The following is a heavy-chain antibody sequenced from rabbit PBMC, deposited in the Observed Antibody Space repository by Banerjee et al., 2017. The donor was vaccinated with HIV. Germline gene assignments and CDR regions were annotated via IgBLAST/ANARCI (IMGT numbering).Heavy chain of an antibody. D-gene: IGHD6-1*01. CDR1: GFSFSSSYY. V-gene: IGHV1S40*01. Sequence: QSLEESGGDLVKPGASLTLTCTASGFSFSSSYYMCWVRQAPGKGLEWIACIYTSSGSTNYASWAKGRFTISKTSSTTVTLQMTSLTAADTATYFCARGYGGYADYGYAPDLWGQGTLVTVS. CDR2: IYTSSGST. J-gene: IGHJ3*01. CDR3: ARGYGGYADYGYAPDL.